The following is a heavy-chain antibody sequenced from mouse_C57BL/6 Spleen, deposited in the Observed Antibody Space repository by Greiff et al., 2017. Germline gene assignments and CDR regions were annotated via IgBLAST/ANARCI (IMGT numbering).Heavy chain of an antibody. V-gene: IGHV6-6*01. Sequence: EVKLVESGGGLVQPGGSMKLSCAASGFTFSDAWMDWVRQSPEKGLEWVAEIRNKANNHATYYAESVKGRFTISRDDSKSSVYLQMNSLRAEDTGIYYCTRDDYDVGAMDYGGQGTSVTVSS. J-gene: IGHJ4*01. CDR3: TRDDYDVGAMDY. CDR2: IRNKANNHAT. CDR1: GFTFSDAW. D-gene: IGHD2-4*01.